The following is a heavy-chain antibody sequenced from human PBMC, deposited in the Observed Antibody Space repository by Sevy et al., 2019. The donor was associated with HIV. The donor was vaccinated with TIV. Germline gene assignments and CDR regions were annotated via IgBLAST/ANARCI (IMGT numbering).Heavy chain of an antibody. CDR3: AREGCTRPHDY. D-gene: IGHD2-8*01. CDR2: LSFGCGKI. V-gene: IGHV3-23*01. Sequence: GGSLRLSCAASGFAFYDYSMSWIRQAPGKGLGWVATLSFGCGKINYADSVKGRFTISRDNSKNSFYLQMDNLRVEDTALYYCAREGCTRPHDYWGQGTRVTVSS. J-gene: IGHJ4*02. CDR1: GFAFYDYS.